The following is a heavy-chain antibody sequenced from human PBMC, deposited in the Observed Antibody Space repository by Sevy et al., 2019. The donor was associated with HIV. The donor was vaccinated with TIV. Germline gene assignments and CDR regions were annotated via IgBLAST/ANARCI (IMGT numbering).Heavy chain of an antibody. V-gene: IGHV4-59*01. CDR1: GVSITRSY. Sequence: SETLSLTCNVSGVSITRSYWNWIRQTPGKGLEWIAFVYYTGKTNYNPSLKSLVTVSLDTSKSQFSLKLSSVTASDTAVYYCARGGAGRQFDYYYYMDVWGKGTTVTVSS. J-gene: IGHJ6*03. CDR3: ARGGAGRQFDYYYYMDV. CDR2: VYYTGKT. D-gene: IGHD6-6*01.